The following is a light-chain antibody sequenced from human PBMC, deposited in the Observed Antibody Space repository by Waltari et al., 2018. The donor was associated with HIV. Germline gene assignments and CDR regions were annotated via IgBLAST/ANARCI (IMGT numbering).Light chain of an antibody. V-gene: IGLV3-19*01. Sequence: SSELTQDPAVSVALGQTVRITCQGDSLRSYYASWYQQKPGQAPILVIYGKNNRPSGIPDRFPGSTSGNIDSLTITGAQAEDEADYYCYSRDSSGNHLVFGGGTKLTVL. CDR2: GKN. CDR3: YSRDSSGNHLV. CDR1: SLRSYY. J-gene: IGLJ2*01.